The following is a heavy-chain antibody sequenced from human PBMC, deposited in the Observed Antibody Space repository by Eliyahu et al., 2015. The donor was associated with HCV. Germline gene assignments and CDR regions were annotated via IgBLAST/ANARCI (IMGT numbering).Heavy chain of an antibody. J-gene: IGHJ5*02. CDR2: MYYSGST. D-gene: IGHD6-13*01. CDR3: ARHGLGVVILAAASSLNNWFDP. CDR1: GGSINSSSYY. Sequence: QLQLQESGPGLVKPSETLSLTCTVSGGSINSSSYYWGWIRQPPGKGLEWIGSMYYSGSTYYNPSLKSRVTISVDTSKSQFSLKLISVTAADTAVYYCARHGLGVVILAAASSLNNWFDPWGQGTLVTVSS. V-gene: IGHV4-39*01.